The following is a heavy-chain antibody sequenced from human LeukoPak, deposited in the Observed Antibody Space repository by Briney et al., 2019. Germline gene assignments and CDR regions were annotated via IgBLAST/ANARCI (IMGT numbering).Heavy chain of an antibody. Sequence: GESLKISCKGSGYSFTSYWIGWGRQMPGKGLEWVGIIYPGDSDTRYSPSFQGQVTISADKSISTAYLQWSSLKASDTAMYYCARHRYGGYQSHHMDVWGKGTTVTVSS. V-gene: IGHV5-51*01. D-gene: IGHD5-12*01. CDR2: IYPGDSDT. CDR3: ARHRYGGYQSHHMDV. CDR1: GYSFTSYW. J-gene: IGHJ6*03.